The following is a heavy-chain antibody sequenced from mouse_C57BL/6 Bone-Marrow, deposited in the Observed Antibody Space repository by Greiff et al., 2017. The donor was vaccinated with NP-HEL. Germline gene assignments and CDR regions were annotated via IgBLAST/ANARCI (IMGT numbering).Heavy chain of an antibody. CDR2: IDPSDSET. V-gene: IGHV1-52*01. D-gene: IGHD3-2*02. CDR3: AREGSSGYPYYFDY. Sequence: QVQLQQPGAELVRPGSSVKLSCKASGYTFTSYWMHWVKQRPIQGLEWIGNIDPSDSETHYNQKFKDKATLTVDKSSSTAYMQLSSLTSEDSAVYYCAREGSSGYPYYFDYWGQGTTLTVSS. CDR1: GYTFTSYW. J-gene: IGHJ2*01.